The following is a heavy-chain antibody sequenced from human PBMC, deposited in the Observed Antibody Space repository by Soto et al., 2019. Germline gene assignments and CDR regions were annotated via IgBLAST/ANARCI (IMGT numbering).Heavy chain of an antibody. V-gene: IGHV1-2*02. CDR2: IGPGSGAT. D-gene: IGHD1-26*01. CDR1: GYTFTGHY. CDR3: GRGRSGQIVVFY. J-gene: IGHJ4*02. Sequence: QVQLVQSGAGVKKPGASVKVSCKASGYTFTGHYIHWVRQAPEQGPEWMGEIGPGSGATRYAQRFQGRVTMTRHMSITTVYMELNNLSPDDTAVYYCGRGRSGQIVVFYWGQGTPVTVSS.